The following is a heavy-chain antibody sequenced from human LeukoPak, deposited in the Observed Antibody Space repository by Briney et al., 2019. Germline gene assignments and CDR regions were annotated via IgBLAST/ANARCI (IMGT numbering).Heavy chain of an antibody. CDR3: ARAELVVVIRRDVVWFDP. Sequence: ASVNVSFKASGYTFTSYAMNWVRQAPGQGLEWMGWINTNTGNPTYAQGFTGRFVFSLDTSVSTAYLQISSLKAEDTAVYYCARAELVVVIRRDVVWFDPWGQGTLVTVSS. D-gene: IGHD3-22*01. J-gene: IGHJ5*02. CDR1: GYTFTSYA. CDR2: INTNTGNP. V-gene: IGHV7-4-1*02.